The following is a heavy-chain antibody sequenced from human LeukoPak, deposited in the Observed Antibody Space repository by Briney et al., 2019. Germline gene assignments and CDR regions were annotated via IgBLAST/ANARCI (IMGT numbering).Heavy chain of an antibody. CDR2: ISGSGGST. D-gene: IGHD1-1*01. V-gene: IGHV3-23*01. CDR3: ASTLERLLYYYYYYYGMDV. J-gene: IGHJ6*02. CDR1: GFTFSSYA. Sequence: PGGSLRLSCAASGFTFSSYAMSWVRQAPGKGLEWVSAISGSGGSTYYADSVKGRFTISRDNSKNTLYLQMNSLRAEDTAVYYCASTLERLLYYYYYYYGMDVWGQGTTVTVSS.